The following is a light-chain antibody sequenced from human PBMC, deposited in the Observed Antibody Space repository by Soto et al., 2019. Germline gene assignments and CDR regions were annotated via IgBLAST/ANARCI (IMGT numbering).Light chain of an antibody. J-gene: IGKJ1*01. V-gene: IGKV4-1*01. CDR2: WAS. Sequence: DIVMTQSPNSLAVSLGERATINCKSSQSVLYDSNNHNYLAWYQQKPGQPPKLLIYWASTRRSGVPDRFSGTGSGTDFTLTISSLQAEDVAVYYCQQYYGIPKTFGQGTKVDIK. CDR1: QSVLYDSNNHNY. CDR3: QQYYGIPKT.